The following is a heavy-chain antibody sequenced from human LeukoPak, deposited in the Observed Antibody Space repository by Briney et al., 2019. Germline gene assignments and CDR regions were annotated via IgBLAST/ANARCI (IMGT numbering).Heavy chain of an antibody. Sequence: GGSLTLSCAASASTFSGYAMSWVRQAPGKGLEWVSAISGSGSNTYYADSVKGRFTISRDNSRNTLYLQMNSLGAEDSAVYYCAKDQSGYYRPFDYWGQGTLVTVSS. D-gene: IGHD3-22*01. CDR2: ISGSGSNT. CDR3: AKDQSGYYRPFDY. V-gene: IGHV3-23*01. J-gene: IGHJ4*02. CDR1: ASTFSGYA.